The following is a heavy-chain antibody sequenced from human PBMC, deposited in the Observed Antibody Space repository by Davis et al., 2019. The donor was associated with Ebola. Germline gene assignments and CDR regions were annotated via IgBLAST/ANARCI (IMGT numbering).Heavy chain of an antibody. D-gene: IGHD3-3*01. J-gene: IGHJ6*02. CDR2: LWHDGINE. CDR3: ARDPTRTYYDFWSGSSDYYYGMDV. V-gene: IGHV3-33*01. Sequence: GESLKISCAASGFRLISYGMHWVRQAPGKGLEWVAVLWHDGINEYYGESVKGRFTVSRDTSKNTVYLQMNNLRAEDTAVYYCARDPTRTYYDFWSGSSDYYYGMDVWGQGTTVTVSS. CDR1: GFRLISYG.